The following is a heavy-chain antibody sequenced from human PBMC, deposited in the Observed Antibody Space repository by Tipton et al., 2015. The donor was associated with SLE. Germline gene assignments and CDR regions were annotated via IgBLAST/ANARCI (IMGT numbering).Heavy chain of an antibody. D-gene: IGHD3-10*02. CDR1: GFTFSSYA. V-gene: IGHV3-23*03. CDR3: AKLRDTTFAPFDT. J-gene: IGHJ3*02. CDR2: FYSGGII. Sequence: GSLRLSCAASGFTFSSYAMAWVRQAPGKGLEWISVFYSGGIILYADSVKGRFTISRDDSKSALFLQMHTMRTEDTARYYCAKLRDTTFAPFDTWGQGTMVTVSS.